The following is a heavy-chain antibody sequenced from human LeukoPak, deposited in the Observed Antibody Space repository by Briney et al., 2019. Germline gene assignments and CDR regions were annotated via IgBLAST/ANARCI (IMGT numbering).Heavy chain of an antibody. Sequence: SETLPLTCTVSGGSISSYHWSWIRQPPGKGLEWIGYIYYTESTNYNPSLKSRVTISVDTSKNQVSLKLSSVTAADTAVYYCARGGRGYIDGFDYWGQGTLVTVSS. CDR1: GGSISSYH. CDR2: IYYTEST. J-gene: IGHJ4*02. V-gene: IGHV4-59*01. CDR3: ARGGRGYIDGFDY. D-gene: IGHD5-18*01.